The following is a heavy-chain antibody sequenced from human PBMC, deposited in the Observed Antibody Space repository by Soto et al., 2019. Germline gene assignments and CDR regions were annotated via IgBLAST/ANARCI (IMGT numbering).Heavy chain of an antibody. CDR3: TRDASRDSSARGWFDP. V-gene: IGHV3-21*01. J-gene: IGHJ5*02. CDR2: ISSNSAYI. CDR1: GFTFRSFT. Sequence: GVSRRISCAASGFTFRSFTMNWVRQAPGKGLEWVSTISSNSAYIYYTDALRGRFTISRDNAKNSLHLQMSSLRAEDTAVYYCTRDASRDSSARGWFDPWGPGTLVTVSS. D-gene: IGHD6-13*01.